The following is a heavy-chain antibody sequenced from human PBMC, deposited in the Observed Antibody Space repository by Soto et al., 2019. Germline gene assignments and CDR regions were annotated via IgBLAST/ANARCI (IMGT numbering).Heavy chain of an antibody. CDR3: ARDLSGQADV. Sequence: PGGSLRLSCVGPEFTFSSYWMHWVRQVPGKGLVWVSRMNEDGSTTDYADSVKGRFTISRDNARNTLYLQMNSLRAEDTAVYYCARDLSGQADVWGQGTTVTVS. J-gene: IGHJ6*02. CDR1: EFTFSSYW. V-gene: IGHV3-74*01. D-gene: IGHD3-10*01. CDR2: MNEDGSTT.